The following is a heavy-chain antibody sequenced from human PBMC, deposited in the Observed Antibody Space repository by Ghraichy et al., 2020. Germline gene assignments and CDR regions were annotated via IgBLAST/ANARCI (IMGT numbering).Heavy chain of an antibody. CDR3: ARGSIRHGSRIDY. J-gene: IGHJ4*02. Sequence: GGSLRLTCGASGFTFRSHWMHWVRQAPGKGLVWVSRINSDGSSSTYADSVKGRFTISRDNAKNTLYLQMNSLRAEDTAVYFCARGSIRHGSRIDYWGQGTLVTGSS. V-gene: IGHV3-74*01. D-gene: IGHD5-24*01. CDR1: GFTFRSHW. CDR2: INSDGSSS.